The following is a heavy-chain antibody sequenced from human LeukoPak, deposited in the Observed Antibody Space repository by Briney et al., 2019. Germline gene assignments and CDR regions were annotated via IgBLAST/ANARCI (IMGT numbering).Heavy chain of an antibody. D-gene: IGHD3-22*01. CDR2: INWNGGST. CDR1: GFTFDDYG. J-gene: IGHJ2*01. CDR3: ARDASLGYYDGSGFDWYFDL. V-gene: IGHV3-20*04. Sequence: GGSLRLSCAASGFTFDDYGMSWVSQAPGKGLEWVSGINWNGGSTGYADSVKGRFTISRDNAKNSLYLQMNSLRAEDTALYYCARDASLGYYDGSGFDWYFDLWGRGTLVTVSS.